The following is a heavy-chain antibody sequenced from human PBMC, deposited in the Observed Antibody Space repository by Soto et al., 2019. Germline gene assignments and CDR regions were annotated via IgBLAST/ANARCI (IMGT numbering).Heavy chain of an antibody. V-gene: IGHV4-34*01. CDR3: ARDKITGLFDY. Sequence: SETLSLTCAVYGGSFSGYYWTGIRQPPGTGLEWIGEINHSGSTNYNPSLKSRVTISVDTSKNQFSLKLTSVTAAHTSVYYCARDKITGLFDYWGQGTLVTVS. CDR2: INHSGST. CDR1: GGSFSGYY. J-gene: IGHJ4*02. D-gene: IGHD2-8*02.